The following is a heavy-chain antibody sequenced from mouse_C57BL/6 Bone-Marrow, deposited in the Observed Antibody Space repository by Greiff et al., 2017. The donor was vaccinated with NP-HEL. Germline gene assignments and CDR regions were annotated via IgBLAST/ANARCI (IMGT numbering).Heavy chain of an antibody. J-gene: IGHJ4*01. CDR2: ISDGGSYT. CDR1: GFTFSSYA. D-gene: IGHD2-3*01. V-gene: IGHV5-4*01. CDR3: ARDDGYYVGAMDY. Sequence: EVKLVESGGGLVKPGGSLKLSCAASGFTFSSYAMSWVRQTPEKRLEWVATISDGGSYTYYPDNVKGRFTISRDNAKNNLYLQMSHLKYEDTAMYYCARDDGYYVGAMDYWGQGTSVTVSS.